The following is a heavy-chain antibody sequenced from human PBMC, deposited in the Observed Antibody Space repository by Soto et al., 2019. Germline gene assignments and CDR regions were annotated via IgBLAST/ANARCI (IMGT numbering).Heavy chain of an antibody. CDR3: ARGLHDYGDYSYYYYGMDV. D-gene: IGHD4-17*01. Sequence: QVQLVESGGGVVQPGRSLRLSCAASGFTFSSYGMHWVRQAPGKGLEWVAVIWYDGSNKYYADSVKGRFTISRDNSKNTLYLQMNSLRAEDTAVYYCARGLHDYGDYSYYYYGMDVWGQGTTVTVSS. CDR2: IWYDGSNK. CDR1: GFTFSSYG. J-gene: IGHJ6*02. V-gene: IGHV3-33*01.